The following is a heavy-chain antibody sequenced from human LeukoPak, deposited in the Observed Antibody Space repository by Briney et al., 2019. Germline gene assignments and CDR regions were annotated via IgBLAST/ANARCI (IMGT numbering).Heavy chain of an antibody. D-gene: IGHD5-18*01. CDR2: IYYSGST. J-gene: IGHJ4*02. V-gene: IGHV4-39*01. CDR1: GGSISSSSYY. Sequence: SETLSLTCTVSGGSISSSSYYWGWIRQPPGKGLEWIGSIYYSGSTYYNPSPKSRVTISVDMSKNQFSLKLSSVTAADTAVYYCARHTAMVTGFDYWGQGTLVTVFS. CDR3: ARHTAMVTGFDY.